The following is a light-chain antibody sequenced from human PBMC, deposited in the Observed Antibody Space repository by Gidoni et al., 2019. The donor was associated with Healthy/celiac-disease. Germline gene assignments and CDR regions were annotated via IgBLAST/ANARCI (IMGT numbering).Light chain of an antibody. CDR1: PSVSSSY. CDR3: QQYGSSPPIT. Sequence: DIVLTPSPGTLSLSPGERATLSCRTSPSVSSSYLAWYQQTPGQAPRLLIYGASSRATGIPDRFSGSGSGTDFTLTISRLEPEDFAVYYCQQYGSSPPITFGQGTRLEIK. CDR2: GAS. V-gene: IGKV3-20*01. J-gene: IGKJ5*01.